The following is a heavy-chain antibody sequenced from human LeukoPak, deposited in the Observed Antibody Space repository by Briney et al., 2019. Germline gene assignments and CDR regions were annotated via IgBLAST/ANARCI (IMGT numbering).Heavy chain of an antibody. CDR3: ARTLTTDIDY. D-gene: IGHD4-11*01. Sequence: GESLRISCQGSGYSFTSYWISWVRQMPGKGLEWMGRIDPSDSYTNYSPSFQDHVTISADKSISTAYLQWSSLRASDTAMYYCARTLTTDIDYWGQGTLVTVSS. V-gene: IGHV5-10-1*01. CDR2: IDPSDSYT. J-gene: IGHJ4*02. CDR1: GYSFTSYW.